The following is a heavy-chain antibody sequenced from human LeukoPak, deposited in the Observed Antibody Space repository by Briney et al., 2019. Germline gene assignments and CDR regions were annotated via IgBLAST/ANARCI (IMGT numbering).Heavy chain of an antibody. CDR2: INHSGST. D-gene: IGHD6-13*01. Sequence: SETLSLTYAVYGESCSGYYWGWVRQPPWNRQDWIWEINHSGSTNYNPSLKSRVTISVDTSKNQISLKLSSVTAEDTAVYYCTTDLRYSSSWYPRDYYYYYMDVWGKGTTVTISS. CDR3: TTDLRYSSSWYPRDYYYYYMDV. CDR1: GESCSGYY. V-gene: IGHV4-34*01. J-gene: IGHJ6*03.